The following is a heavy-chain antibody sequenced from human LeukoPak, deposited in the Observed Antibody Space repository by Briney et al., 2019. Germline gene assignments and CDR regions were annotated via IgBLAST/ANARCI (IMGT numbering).Heavy chain of an antibody. CDR2: IYYSGST. Sequence: PSETLSLTCTASGGSISDYYWSWIRQPPGKGLEWIGYIYYSGSTKYNPYLKSRVTISIDTSKNQFSLKLSSVTAADTALYYCARGTGAYYYLWGQGTMVTVSS. D-gene: IGHD3-22*01. CDR1: GGSISDYY. CDR3: ARGTGAYYYL. J-gene: IGHJ3*01. V-gene: IGHV4-59*01.